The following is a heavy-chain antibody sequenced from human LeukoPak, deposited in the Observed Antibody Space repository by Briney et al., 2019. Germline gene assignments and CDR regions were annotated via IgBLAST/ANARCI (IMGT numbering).Heavy chain of an antibody. V-gene: IGHV1-18*01. D-gene: IGHD4-17*01. CDR2: ISAYNGNT. Sequence: GASVKVSCKAFGYTFTSYGISWVRQAPGQGLEWMGWISAYNGNTNYAQKFQGRVTMTEDTSTDTAYMELSSLRSEDTAVYYCATVFSVTTGQEVFWFDPWGQGTLVTVSS. CDR3: ATVFSVTTGQEVFWFDP. CDR1: GYTFTSYG. J-gene: IGHJ5*02.